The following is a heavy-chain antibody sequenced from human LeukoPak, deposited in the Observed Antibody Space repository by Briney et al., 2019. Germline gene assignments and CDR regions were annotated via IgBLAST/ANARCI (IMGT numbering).Heavy chain of an antibody. Sequence: PGGSRRLSCAASGFTFSSYAMHWVRQAPGKGLEYVSAISSNGGSTYYANSVKGRFTISRDNSKNTLYLQMGSLRAEDMAVYYCARSESLYFDYWGHRTLVTVSS. CDR2: ISSNGGST. CDR3: ARSESLYFDY. V-gene: IGHV3-64*01. J-gene: IGHJ4*01. CDR1: GFTFSSYA.